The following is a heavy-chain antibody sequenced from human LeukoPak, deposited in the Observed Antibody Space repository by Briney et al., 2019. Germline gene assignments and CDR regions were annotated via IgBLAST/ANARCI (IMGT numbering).Heavy chain of an antibody. CDR2: ISATEGNT. Sequence: QPGGSLGLSCAGSGFTFSSYAMSWVRQAPGKGLEWVSVISATEGNTYYADSVKGRFTISRDNSKNTLYLQMNSQRAEDTAVYYCAKGIVGYSYGLDAFDIWGQGTMVTVSS. J-gene: IGHJ3*02. D-gene: IGHD5-18*01. CDR3: AKGIVGYSYGLDAFDI. V-gene: IGHV3-23*01. CDR1: GFTFSSYA.